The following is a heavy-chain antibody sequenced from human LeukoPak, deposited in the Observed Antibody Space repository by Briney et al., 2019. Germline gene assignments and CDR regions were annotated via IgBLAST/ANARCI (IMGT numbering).Heavy chain of an antibody. Sequence: GGSLRLSCAASGFTFDDYGMSWVRQAPGKGLEWVSGINWNGGSTGYADPVKGRFTISRDNAKNSLYLQMNSLRAEDTALYYCAREYDTSGYYGTSDYWGQGTLVTVSS. CDR3: AREYDTSGYYGTSDY. CDR1: GFTFDDYG. CDR2: INWNGGST. V-gene: IGHV3-20*04. J-gene: IGHJ4*02. D-gene: IGHD3-22*01.